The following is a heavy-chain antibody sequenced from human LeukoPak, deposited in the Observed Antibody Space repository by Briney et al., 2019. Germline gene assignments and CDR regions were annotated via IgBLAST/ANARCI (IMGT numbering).Heavy chain of an antibody. CDR1: GGTFSSYA. CDR3: ARDGMGGTNWFDP. D-gene: IGHD3-16*01. CDR2: IIPIFGTA. J-gene: IGHJ5*02. Sequence: GSSVKVSCKASGGTFSSYAISWVRQAPGQGLEWMGGIIPIFGTANYAQKFQGRVTITTDESTSTAYMELSSLRSEGTAVYYCARDGMGGTNWFDPWGQGTLVTVSS. V-gene: IGHV1-69*05.